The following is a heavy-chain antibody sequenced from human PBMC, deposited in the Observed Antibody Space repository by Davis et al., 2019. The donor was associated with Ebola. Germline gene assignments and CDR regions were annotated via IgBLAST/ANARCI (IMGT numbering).Heavy chain of an antibody. J-gene: IGHJ6*02. Sequence: MPSETLSPTCTVSAGSTSDYYWTWIRQPPGKGMEWNGYIHSRGNTMYNPSLSSRVSISIDTSKDQFSLSLSSVTAAVTAVYYCAGYLSTGYYPRYYYYGMDLWGQGTTITVSS. CDR3: AGYLSTGYYPRYYYYGMDL. V-gene: IGHV4-59*01. CDR2: IHSRGNT. D-gene: IGHD3-9*01. CDR1: AGSTSDYY.